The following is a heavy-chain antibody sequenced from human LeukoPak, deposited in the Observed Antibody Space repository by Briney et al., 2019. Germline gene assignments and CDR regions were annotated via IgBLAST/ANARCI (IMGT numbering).Heavy chain of an antibody. V-gene: IGHV3-30*18. J-gene: IGHJ3*02. CDR2: ISYDGSNK. CDR3: AKGGRWLARYDAFDI. D-gene: IGHD6-19*01. Sequence: GGSLRLSCAASGFTFSSYGMHWVRQAPGKGLEWVAVISYDGSNKYHADSVKGRFTISRDNSKNTLYLQMNSLRAEDTAVYYCAKGGRWLARYDAFDIWGQGTMVTVSS. CDR1: GFTFSSYG.